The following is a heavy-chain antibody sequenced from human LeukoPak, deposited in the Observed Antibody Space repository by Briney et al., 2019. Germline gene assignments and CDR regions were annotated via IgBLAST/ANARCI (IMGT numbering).Heavy chain of an antibody. CDR2: IIPIFGTA. J-gene: IGHJ6*03. Sequence: SVKVSCKASGGTFSSYAISWVRQAPGQGLEWMGGIIPIFGTANYAQKFQGRVTITADKSTSTAYMELSSLRSEDTAVYYCARDLPQRGYSSRRSFYYYYMDVWGKGTTVTVSS. CDR1: GGTFSSYA. D-gene: IGHD5-18*01. CDR3: ARDLPQRGYSSRRSFYYYYMDV. V-gene: IGHV1-69*06.